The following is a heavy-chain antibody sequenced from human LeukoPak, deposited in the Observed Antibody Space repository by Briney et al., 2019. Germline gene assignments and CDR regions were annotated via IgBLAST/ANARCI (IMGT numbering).Heavy chain of an antibody. J-gene: IGHJ6*03. CDR2: VSTSGGDT. V-gene: IGHV3-23*01. Sequence: GGSLRLSCAASGFTFSTYAMSWVRQAPGKGLEWVSSVSTSGGDTYNADSVKGRFTISRDNSKNTLYLQMNSLRAEDTAVYYCASASQGYYNYNYMDVWGKGTTVTISS. CDR3: ASASQGYYNYNYMDV. CDR1: GFTFSTYA. D-gene: IGHD2-2*01.